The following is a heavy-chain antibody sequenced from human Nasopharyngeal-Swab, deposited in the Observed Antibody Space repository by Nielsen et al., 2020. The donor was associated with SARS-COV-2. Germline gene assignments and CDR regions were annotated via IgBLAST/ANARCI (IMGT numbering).Heavy chain of an antibody. CDR2: IYYSGST. V-gene: IGHV4-39*07. J-gene: IGHJ4*02. CDR3: ARWDPYSNFPYDY. Sequence: SETLSLTCTVSGGSISSSSYYWGWIRQPPGKGLEWIGSIYYSGSTYYNPSLKSRVTISVDTSKNQFSLKLSSVTAADTAVYYCARWDPYSNFPYDYWGQGTLVTVSS. CDR1: GGSISSSSYY. D-gene: IGHD4-11*01.